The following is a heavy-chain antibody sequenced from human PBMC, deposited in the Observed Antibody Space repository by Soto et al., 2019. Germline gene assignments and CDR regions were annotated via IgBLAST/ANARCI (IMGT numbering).Heavy chain of an antibody. V-gene: IGHV3-11*06. CDR1: GVAFRDYC. CDR3: ARYIYGYLDY. D-gene: IGHD5-18*01. Sequence: PGGSQGLYGAASGVAFRDYCMSCIRRAPGKGLEWDSYIGRSLSYTDYADSVKDRFPIFRGNAKNSLYLQMNSLRAEDTAVYYWARYIYGYLDYWGQGTLVTVSS. J-gene: IGHJ4*02. CDR2: IGRSLSYT.